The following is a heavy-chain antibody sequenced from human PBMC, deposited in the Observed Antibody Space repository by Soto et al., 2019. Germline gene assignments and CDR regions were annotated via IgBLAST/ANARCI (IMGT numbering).Heavy chain of an antibody. V-gene: IGHV1-69*13. CDR2: IIPMLGTA. CDR3: ARVGSTSWYWFGP. Sequence: ASVKVSCKASGGSFSNYAISWVRQAPGQGLEWMGGIIPMLGTANYAQNFQGRVTIIADESTRTVYMELSSLRSEDTAVYYCARVGSTSWYWFGPWGQGTLVTVS. J-gene: IGHJ5*02. CDR1: GGSFSNYA. D-gene: IGHD2-15*01.